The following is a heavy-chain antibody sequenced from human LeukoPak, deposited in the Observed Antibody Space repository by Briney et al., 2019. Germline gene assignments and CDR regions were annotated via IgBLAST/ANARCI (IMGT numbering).Heavy chain of an antibody. CDR3: ARLLTTGDWFDP. Sequence: SETLSLTCTVSGGSISSYYWSWIRQPPGKGLEWIGYIYYSGSTNYNPSLKSRVTISVDTFKNQFSLKLSSVTAADTAVYYCARLLTTGDWFDPWGQGTLVTVSS. CDR1: GGSISSYY. V-gene: IGHV4-59*01. CDR2: IYYSGST. D-gene: IGHD4-11*01. J-gene: IGHJ5*02.